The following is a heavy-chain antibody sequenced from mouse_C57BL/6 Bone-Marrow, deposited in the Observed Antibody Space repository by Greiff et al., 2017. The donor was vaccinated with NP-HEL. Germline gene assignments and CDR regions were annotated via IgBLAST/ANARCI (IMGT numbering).Heavy chain of an antibody. CDR2: IDPENGDT. CDR1: GFNIKDDY. Sequence: EVKLVESGAELVRPGASVKLSCTASGFNIKDDYMHWVKQRPEQGLEWIGWIDPENGDTEYASKFQGKATITADTSSNTAYLQLSSLTSEDTAVYYCTTYYGSSSFDYWGQGTTLTVSS. V-gene: IGHV14-4*01. J-gene: IGHJ2*01. CDR3: TTYYGSSSFDY. D-gene: IGHD1-1*01.